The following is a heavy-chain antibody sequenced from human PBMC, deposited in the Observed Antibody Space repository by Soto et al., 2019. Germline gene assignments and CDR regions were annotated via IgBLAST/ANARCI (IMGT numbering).Heavy chain of an antibody. V-gene: IGHV4-34*01. CDR3: ARGIAAAHLGWFDP. J-gene: IGHJ5*02. Sequence: QVQLQQWGAGLLKPSETLSLTCAVYGGSFSGYYWSWIRQPPGKGLEWIGEINHSGSTNYNPSLKSRVTISVDTSKNQFSLKLSSVTAADTAVDYCARGIAAAHLGWFDPWGQGTLVTVSS. CDR1: GGSFSGYY. CDR2: INHSGST. D-gene: IGHD6-13*01.